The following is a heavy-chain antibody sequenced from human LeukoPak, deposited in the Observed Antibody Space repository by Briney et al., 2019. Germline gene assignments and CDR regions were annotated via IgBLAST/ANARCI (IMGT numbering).Heavy chain of an antibody. CDR2: IIPIFGTA. Sequence: SVMVSCKASGGTFSSYAISWVRQAPGQGLEWMGGIIPIFGTANYAQKFQGRVTITTDESTSTAYMELSSLRSEDTAVYYCARSASYSNYGAYYYYYYMDVWGKGTTVTVSS. CDR3: ARSASYSNYGAYYYYYYMDV. D-gene: IGHD4-11*01. J-gene: IGHJ6*03. CDR1: GGTFSSYA. V-gene: IGHV1-69*05.